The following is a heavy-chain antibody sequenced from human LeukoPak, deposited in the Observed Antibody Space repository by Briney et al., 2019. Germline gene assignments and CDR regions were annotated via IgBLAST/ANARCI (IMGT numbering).Heavy chain of an antibody. CDR3: AKDQRGYSYGLDY. D-gene: IGHD5-18*01. CDR1: GFTFDDYA. J-gene: IGHJ4*02. Sequence: PGGPLRLSCAASGFTFDDYAMHWVRQAPGKGLEWVSGISWNSGSIGYADSVKGRFTISRDNAKNSLYLQMNSLRAEDTALYYCAKDQRGYSYGLDYWGQGTLVTVSS. V-gene: IGHV3-9*01. CDR2: ISWNSGSI.